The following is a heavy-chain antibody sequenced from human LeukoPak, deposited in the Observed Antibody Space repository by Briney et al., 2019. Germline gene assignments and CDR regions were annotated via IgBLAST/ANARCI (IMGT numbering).Heavy chain of an antibody. CDR1: GFSFSGYW. J-gene: IGHJ4*02. CDR2: TNEYGSIT. CDR3: AKSRIVDRRGYFDY. V-gene: IGHV3-74*01. Sequence: GGSLRLSCVASGFSFSGYWMHWVRQAPGEGLVWVSRTNEYGSITDYADSVKDRFTISRDNAKNTLYLQMHSLGAEDTAVYYCAKSRIVDRRGYFDYWGQGTLVTVSS. D-gene: IGHD2-15*01.